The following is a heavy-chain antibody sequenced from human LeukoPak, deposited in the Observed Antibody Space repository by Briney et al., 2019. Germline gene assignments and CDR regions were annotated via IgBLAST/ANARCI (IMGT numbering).Heavy chain of an antibody. D-gene: IGHD2-21*02. J-gene: IGHJ4*02. V-gene: IGHV3-30*18. CDR3: AKDFALYCGGDCYHDY. Sequence: GGSLRLSCAASGFTFSSYGMHWVRQAPGKGLEWVAFLSYDGSNKYYADTLKGRFTISRDNSKNTLFLQMNSLRAEDTAVYYCAKDFALYCGGDCYHDYWGQGTLVTVSS. CDR1: GFTFSSYG. CDR2: LSYDGSNK.